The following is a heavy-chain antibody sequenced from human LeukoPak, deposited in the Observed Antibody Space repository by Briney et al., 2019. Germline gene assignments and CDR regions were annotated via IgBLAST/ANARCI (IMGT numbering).Heavy chain of an antibody. V-gene: IGHV4-39*07. Sequence: SETLSLTCTVSGGSISNDNYYWGWIRQPPGKGLEWIGTIYYSGKTYYNPSLESRVTISIDTSKNQFSLKLSSVTAANTAVYYCARTWGYGLGSYQFSVWGQGTTVTVSS. D-gene: IGHD3-10*01. CDR1: GGSISNDNYY. J-gene: IGHJ6*02. CDR2: IYYSGKT. CDR3: ARTWGYGLGSYQFSV.